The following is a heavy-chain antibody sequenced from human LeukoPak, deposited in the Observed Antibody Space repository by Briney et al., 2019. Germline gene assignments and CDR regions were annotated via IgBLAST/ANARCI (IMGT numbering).Heavy chain of an antibody. CDR1: GYSSTDYS. CDR2: IHPADSDT. D-gene: IGHD1-26*01. J-gene: IGHJ4*02. V-gene: IGHV5-51*01. Sequence: PGESLKISCQVSGYSSTDYSIGWVPQIPGKGREWKWIIHPADSDTKYSPSLQGQVTISADKSKSTAYLQWSSLKASDTAMYYCARRLGSSEYFDYWGQGTLVTVSS. CDR3: ARRLGSSEYFDY.